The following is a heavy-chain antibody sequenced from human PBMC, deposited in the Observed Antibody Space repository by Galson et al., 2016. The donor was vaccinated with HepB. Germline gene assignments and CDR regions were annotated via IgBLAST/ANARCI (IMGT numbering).Heavy chain of an antibody. CDR2: IGDSGGAV. CDR3: AKVLGIAIFGVTVYTFDH. J-gene: IGHJ4*02. V-gene: IGHV3-23*01. D-gene: IGHD3-3*01. Sequence: SLRLSCAASGFTFSSYAMSWVRQAPGKGLEWVSSIGDSGGAVYYADSVKGRFTISRDSSKSTLSLQMDSLRAEDTAVYYCAKVLGIAIFGVTVYTFDHWGQGTLVTVSS. CDR1: GFTFSSYA.